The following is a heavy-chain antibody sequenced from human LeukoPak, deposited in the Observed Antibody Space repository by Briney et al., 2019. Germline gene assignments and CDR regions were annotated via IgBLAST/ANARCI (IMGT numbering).Heavy chain of an antibody. CDR2: MSYDGSHE. CDR3: AKDGAIAASGYYYYGMDF. Sequence: GGSLRLSCAASGFTFSRHAMYWVRQPPGKGLEWGAVMSYDGSHEKYADDVRGRFTISRDNSKNTLFLQMDSLTTADTAVYFCAKDGAIAASGYYYYGMDFWGQGTTVIVSS. CDR1: GFTFSRHA. J-gene: IGHJ6*02. D-gene: IGHD6-13*01. V-gene: IGHV3-30*01.